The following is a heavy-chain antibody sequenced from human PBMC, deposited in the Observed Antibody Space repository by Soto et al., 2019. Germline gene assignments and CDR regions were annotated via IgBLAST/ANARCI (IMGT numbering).Heavy chain of an antibody. D-gene: IGHD6-19*01. J-gene: IGHJ6*02. CDR1: GFTVSSNY. CDR2: IYSGGST. CDR3: ARGGSGYLYYYGMDV. Sequence: VQLVESGGGLIQPGGSLRLSCAASGFTVSSNYMSWVRQAPGKGLEWVSVIYSGGSTYYADSVKGRFTISRDNSKNTLYLQMNSLRAEDTAVYYCARGGSGYLYYYGMDVWGQGTTVTVSS. V-gene: IGHV3-53*01.